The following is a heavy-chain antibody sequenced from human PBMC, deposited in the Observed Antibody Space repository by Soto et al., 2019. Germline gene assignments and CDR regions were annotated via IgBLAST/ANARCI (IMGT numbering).Heavy chain of an antibody. V-gene: IGHV3-30-3*01. Sequence: QGQLHESGGGVVQPGRSLRLSCAASGLTFSTSAMHWVRQAPGKGLEWVAMISHDGSHEYYGDSVKGRFSVSRDNSHNILHLPMNSLRIADTAVYFCARNTDHRLVRGWLDPWGQGTLVTVSS. J-gene: IGHJ5*02. D-gene: IGHD3-10*01. CDR1: GLTFSTSA. CDR2: ISHDGSHE. CDR3: ARNTDHRLVRGWLDP.